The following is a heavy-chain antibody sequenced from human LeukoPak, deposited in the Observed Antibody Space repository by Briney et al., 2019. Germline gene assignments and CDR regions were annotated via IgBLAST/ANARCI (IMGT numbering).Heavy chain of an antibody. V-gene: IGHV3-7*01. CDR1: GFTFSSYW. J-gene: IGHJ4*02. CDR2: IKEDGSEK. D-gene: IGHD6-19*01. CDR3: ASGYSSGY. Sequence: GGSLRLSCVASGFTFSSYWMCWVHQAPGKGLEWVANIKEDGSEKHYVDSVKGRFTISRDNTKNSLYLQMNSLRAEDTAVYYCASGYSSGYWGQGALVTVSS.